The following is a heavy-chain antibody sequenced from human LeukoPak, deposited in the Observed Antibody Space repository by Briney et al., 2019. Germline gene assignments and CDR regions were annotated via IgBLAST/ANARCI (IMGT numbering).Heavy chain of an antibody. Sequence: ASVKVSCKASGYTFTGYYMHWVRQAPGQGLEWMGWINPNSGGTNYAQKFQGRVTKTRDTSISTAYMELSRLRSDDTAVYYCARRYCSGGSCPINAFDIWGQGTMVTVSS. D-gene: IGHD2-15*01. CDR3: ARRYCSGGSCPINAFDI. J-gene: IGHJ3*02. CDR1: GYTFTGYY. V-gene: IGHV1-2*02. CDR2: INPNSGGT.